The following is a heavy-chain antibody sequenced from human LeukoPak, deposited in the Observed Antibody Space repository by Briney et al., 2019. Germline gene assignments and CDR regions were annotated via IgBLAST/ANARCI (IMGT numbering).Heavy chain of an antibody. CDR1: GFTFTIFG. Sequence: GGSLRLSCAASGFTFTIFGFNWVRQAPGKVPEWVSYIDARSGITYYADSVQGRFTISRDNAQESVFLQMNSLRAEDTAVYYCARDWHHSDSRDFAFDIWGQGTMVTVSS. J-gene: IGHJ3*02. CDR3: ARDWHHSDSRDFAFDI. CDR2: IDARSGIT. V-gene: IGHV3-48*01. D-gene: IGHD3-22*01.